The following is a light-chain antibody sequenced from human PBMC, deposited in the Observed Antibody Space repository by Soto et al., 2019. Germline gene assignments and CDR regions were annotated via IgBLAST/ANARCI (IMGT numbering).Light chain of an antibody. V-gene: IGKV3-15*01. Sequence: EIVMTQSPATLSVSPGEGATLSCRASQSVSSNLTWYQQKPGQAPRLLISGASTRATGVPARFSGSGSGTEFTLTISSLQSEAFAVYYCQQYNNWPSTFGQGTRLEIK. CDR3: QQYNNWPST. CDR2: GAS. CDR1: QSVSSN. J-gene: IGKJ5*01.